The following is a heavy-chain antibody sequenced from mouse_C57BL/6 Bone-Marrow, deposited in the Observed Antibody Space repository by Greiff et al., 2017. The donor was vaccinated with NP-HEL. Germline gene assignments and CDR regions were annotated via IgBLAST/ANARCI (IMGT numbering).Heavy chain of an antibody. CDR3: ARGYYGSSYLFYAMDY. D-gene: IGHD1-1*01. V-gene: IGHV1-20*01. CDR1: GYSFTGYF. CDR2: INPYNGDT. J-gene: IGHJ4*01. Sequence: EVQLQQSGPELVKPGDSVKISCTASGYSFTGYFMNWVMQSHGKSLEWIGRINPYNGDTFYNQKFKGKATLTVDKSSSTAHMELRRLTSEDSAGYYCARGYYGSSYLFYAMDYWGQGTSVTVSS.